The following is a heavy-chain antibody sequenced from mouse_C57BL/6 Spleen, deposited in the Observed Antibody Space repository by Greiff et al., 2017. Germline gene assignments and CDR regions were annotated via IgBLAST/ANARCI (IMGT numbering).Heavy chain of an antibody. CDR1: GFTFSDYG. V-gene: IGHV5-17*01. D-gene: IGHD1-1*01. J-gene: IGHJ1*03. Sequence: EVKLVESGGGLVKPGGSLKLSCAASGFTFSDYGMHWVRQAPEKGLEWVAYISSGSSTIYYADKVKGRFTISRDNAKNTLFLQMTSLRSEDTAMYYCARGYGSSLWYFDVWGTGTTVTVSS. CDR2: ISSGSSTI. CDR3: ARGYGSSLWYFDV.